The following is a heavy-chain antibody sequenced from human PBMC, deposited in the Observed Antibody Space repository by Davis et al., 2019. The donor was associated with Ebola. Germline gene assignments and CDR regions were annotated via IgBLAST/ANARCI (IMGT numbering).Heavy chain of an antibody. J-gene: IGHJ4*02. CDR3: ARRWAYGSGPFDY. V-gene: IGHV4-59*08. CDR1: GGSISSYY. CDR2: IYYSGST. Sequence: MPSETLSLTCTVSGGSISSYYWSWIRQPPGKGLEWIGYIYYSGSTNYNPSLKSRVTISVDTSKNQFSLKLSSVTAADTAVYYCARRWAYGSGPFDYWGQGTLVTVSS. D-gene: IGHD3-10*01.